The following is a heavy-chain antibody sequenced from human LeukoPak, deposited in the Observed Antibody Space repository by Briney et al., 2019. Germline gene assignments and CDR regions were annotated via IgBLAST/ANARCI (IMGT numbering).Heavy chain of an antibody. J-gene: IGHJ3*02. Sequence: SETLSLTCTVSGGSISSYYWSWIRQPPGKGLEWIGYIYYSGSTNYNPSLKSRVTISVDTSKNQFSLKLSSVTAADTAVYYCAPARSYYYGSGSYPPEFAFDIRGQGTMVTVSS. CDR3: APARSYYYGSGSYPPEFAFDI. CDR1: GGSISSYY. V-gene: IGHV4-59*01. CDR2: IYYSGST. D-gene: IGHD3-10*01.